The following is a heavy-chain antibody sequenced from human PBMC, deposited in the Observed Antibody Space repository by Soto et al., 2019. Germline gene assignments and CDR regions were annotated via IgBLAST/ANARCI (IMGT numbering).Heavy chain of an antibody. D-gene: IGHD3-22*01. Sequence: GGSLRLSCAASGFTISSYSMTWVRQAPGKGLEWVSSISGSGSSIYYADSVKGRFTISRDNSKNTLYLQMNSLRAEDTAVYYCAKASEGSYDSSGYYSDWGQGTLVTVSS. V-gene: IGHV3-23*01. CDR1: GFTISSYS. J-gene: IGHJ4*02. CDR3: AKASEGSYDSSGYYSD. CDR2: ISGSGSSI.